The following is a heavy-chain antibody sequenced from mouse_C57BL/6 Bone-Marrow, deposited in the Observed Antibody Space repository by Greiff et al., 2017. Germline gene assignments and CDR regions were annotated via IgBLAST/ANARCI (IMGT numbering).Heavy chain of an antibody. D-gene: IGHD1-1*01. CDR2: IDPENGDT. V-gene: IGHV14-4*01. CDR3: TTTVVPRDYFDY. CDR1: GFNIKDDY. J-gene: IGHJ2*01. Sequence: VQLQRSGAELVRPGASVKLSCTASGFNIKDDYMHWVKQRPEQGLEWIGWIDPENGDTEYASKFQGKATITADTSSNTAYLQLSSLTSEDTAVYYCTTTVVPRDYFDYWGQGTTLTVSS.